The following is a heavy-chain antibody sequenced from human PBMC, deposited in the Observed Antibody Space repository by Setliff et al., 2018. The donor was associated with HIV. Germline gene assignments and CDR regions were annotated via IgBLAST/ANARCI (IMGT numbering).Heavy chain of an antibody. Sequence: SETLSLTCTVSGGSISSSSYYWGWVRQPPGKGLEWIGSMYYSGSTYYTPSLKSRITISLDTSKNQFSLRMRSVTAADTAVYYCARVFVDSAVLRVLEYYFDSWGRGTWSPSPQ. J-gene: IGHJ4*02. CDR3: ARVFVDSAVLRVLEYYFDS. V-gene: IGHV4-39*07. CDR2: MYYSGST. D-gene: IGHD5-18*01. CDR1: GGSISSSSYY.